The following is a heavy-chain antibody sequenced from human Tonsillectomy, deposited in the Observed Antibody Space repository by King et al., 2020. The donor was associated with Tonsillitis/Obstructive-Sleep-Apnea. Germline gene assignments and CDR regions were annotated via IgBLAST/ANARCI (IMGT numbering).Heavy chain of an antibody. CDR3: ARVSSIPPNYYMDV. V-gene: IGHV4-31*03. CDR1: GGSITSGGYF. CDR2: IYYSGSP. Sequence: QLQESGPGLVKPSQTLSLTCTVSGGSITSGGYFWSWILQHPVQGLEWIGVIYYSGSPYYHPSLKSRVTISVDTSKNQCSLKLSSVTAADRAVYYCARVSSIPPNYYMDVWGKGTTVTVSS. J-gene: IGHJ6*03. D-gene: IGHD2/OR15-2a*01.